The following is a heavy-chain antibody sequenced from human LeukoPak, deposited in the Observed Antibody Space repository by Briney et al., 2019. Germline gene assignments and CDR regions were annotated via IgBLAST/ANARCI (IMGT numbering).Heavy chain of an antibody. D-gene: IGHD3-22*01. J-gene: IGHJ5*02. Sequence: PSQTLSLTCTVSGGSISSGCYYWSWIRQHPGEGLEWIGNIYYSGSTYYNPSLKSRLTISVDTSKHQFSLKLSSVTAADTAVYYCARALGSSGYGWFDPWGQGTLVTVSS. CDR3: ARALGSSGYGWFDP. V-gene: IGHV4-31*03. CDR2: IYYSGST. CDR1: GGSISSGCYY.